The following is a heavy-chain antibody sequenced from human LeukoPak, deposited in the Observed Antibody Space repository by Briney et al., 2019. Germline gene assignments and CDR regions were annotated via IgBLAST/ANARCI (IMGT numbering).Heavy chain of an antibody. CDR2: IYYSGST. CDR1: GGSISSGGYY. D-gene: IGHD5-18*01. V-gene: IGHV4-31*03. CDR3: ARADTAMVTRFDY. Sequence: PSQTLSLTCTVSGGSISSGGYYWSWIRQHPGKGLEWIGYIYYSGSTYYNPSLKSRVTISVDTSKNQFSLELSSVTAADTAVYYCARADTAMVTRFDYWGQGTLVTVSS. J-gene: IGHJ4*02.